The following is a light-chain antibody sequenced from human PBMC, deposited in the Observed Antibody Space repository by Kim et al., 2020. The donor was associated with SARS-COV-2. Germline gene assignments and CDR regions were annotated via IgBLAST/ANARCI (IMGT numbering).Light chain of an antibody. CDR1: KLGEKY. J-gene: IGLJ2*01. Sequence: VAEVQTAIKHGSEDKLGEKYAFWIQKRPGQSPGLVIYQDSKRPSGIPERFSGYNSGNTATLTISGTQAMDEADYYCQAWDSSTVVFGGGTQLTVL. CDR3: QAWDSSTVV. V-gene: IGLV3-1*01. CDR2: QDS.